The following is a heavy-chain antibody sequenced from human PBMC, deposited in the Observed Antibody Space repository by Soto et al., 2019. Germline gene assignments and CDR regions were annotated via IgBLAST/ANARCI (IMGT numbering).Heavy chain of an antibody. V-gene: IGHV1-2*02. CDR2: INPINGAT. CDR3: ARDLEERLLTYWLDP. Sequence: ASVKVSCKASEYSFIGYHIHWVRQAPGQGLEWMGWINPINGATNYAQKFQGRVTMTRETSISTAYMELSSLRFDDTAVYYCARDLEERLLTYWLDPWGQGTLVTVSS. CDR1: EYSFIGYH. J-gene: IGHJ5*02. D-gene: IGHD2-21*02.